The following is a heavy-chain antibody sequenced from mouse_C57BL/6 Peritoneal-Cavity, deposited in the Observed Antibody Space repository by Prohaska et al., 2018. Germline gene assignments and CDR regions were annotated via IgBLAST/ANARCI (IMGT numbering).Heavy chain of an antibody. Sequence: EVKLLQSGGGLVQPGGSLKLSCAASGIDFSRYWMSWVRRDPGKGLEWIGEINLDSSTINYAPSLKDKFIISKDNAKKTQYLQMSKVRAEDTGVYYGARRDGYCWYFGVWGTGTTVTVSS. V-gene: IGHV4-1*01. J-gene: IGHJ1*03. CDR1: GIDFSRYW. D-gene: IGHD2-3*01. CDR2: INLDSSTI. CDR3: ARRDGYCWYFGV.